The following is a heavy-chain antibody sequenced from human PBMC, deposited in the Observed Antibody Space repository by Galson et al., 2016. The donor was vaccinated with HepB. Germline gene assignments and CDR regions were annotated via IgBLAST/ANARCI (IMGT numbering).Heavy chain of an antibody. V-gene: IGHV1-18*01. CDR1: FSTYG. J-gene: IGHJ4*02. Sequence: FSTYGISWVRQAPGQGLEWMGWISAYTGNTNYAQDFQDRFTMTIDTSTATAYMEVRSLRSDDTAMYYCARYGDLRFDYWGQGTLVTVSS. CDR3: ARYGDLRFDY. D-gene: IGHD4-17*01. CDR2: ISAYTGNT.